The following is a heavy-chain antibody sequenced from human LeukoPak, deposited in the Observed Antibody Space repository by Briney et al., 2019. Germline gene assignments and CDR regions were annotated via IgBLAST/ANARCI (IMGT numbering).Heavy chain of an antibody. CDR1: GGTFSSYA. J-gene: IGHJ4*02. V-gene: IGHV1-69*13. D-gene: IGHD5-24*01. CDR2: IIPIFGTA. Sequence: SVKVSCKASGGTFSSYAISWVRQAPGQGLEWMGGIIPIFGTANYAQKFQGRVTITADESTSTAYMELSSLRSEDTAVYYCARDRRDGYINYFDYWGQGTLVTVSS. CDR3: ARDRRDGYINYFDY.